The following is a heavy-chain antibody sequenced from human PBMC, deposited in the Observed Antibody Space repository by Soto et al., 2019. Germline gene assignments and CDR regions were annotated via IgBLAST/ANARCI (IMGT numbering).Heavy chain of an antibody. Sequence: GGYLRLSCTAYGFTFGDYAISWFRQAPGKGLEWVGFIRSKAYGGTTEYASSVKGRFTISRDDSKSIAYLQMNSLKTEDTAVYYCTSYSSGWQANWFDRWGQGTLVTVSS. CDR1: GFTFGDYA. J-gene: IGHJ5*02. CDR3: TSYSSGWQANWFDR. V-gene: IGHV3-49*03. D-gene: IGHD6-19*01. CDR2: IRSKAYGGTT.